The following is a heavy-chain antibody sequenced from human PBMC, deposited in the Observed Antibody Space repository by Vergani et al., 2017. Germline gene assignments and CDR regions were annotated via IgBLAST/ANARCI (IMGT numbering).Heavy chain of an antibody. CDR1: GFTFSSYA. D-gene: IGHD1-26*01. V-gene: IGHV3-23*01. J-gene: IGHJ3*02. CDR3: ARTGYVGAIEFDAFDI. CDR2: ISGSGGST. Sequence: EVQLLESGGGLVQPGGSLRLSCAASGFTFSSYAMSWVRQAPGKGLEWVSAISGSGGSTYYADSVKGRFTISRDNSKNTLYLQMNSLRAEDTAVYYCARTGYVGAIEFDAFDIWGQGTMVTVSS.